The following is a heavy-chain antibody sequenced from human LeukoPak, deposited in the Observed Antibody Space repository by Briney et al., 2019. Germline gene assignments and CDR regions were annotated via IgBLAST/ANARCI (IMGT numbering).Heavy chain of an antibody. V-gene: IGHV3-21*04. Sequence: PGGSPRLSCAASGFTFSSYSMNWVRQAPGKGLEWVSSISSSSSYIYYADSVKGRFTISRDNAKNSLYLQMNSLRAEDTAVYYCAKWSYDIVVVPAAIGFDYWGQGTLVTVSS. J-gene: IGHJ4*02. CDR1: GFTFSSYS. CDR3: AKWSYDIVVVPAAIGFDY. CDR2: ISSSSSYI. D-gene: IGHD2-2*02.